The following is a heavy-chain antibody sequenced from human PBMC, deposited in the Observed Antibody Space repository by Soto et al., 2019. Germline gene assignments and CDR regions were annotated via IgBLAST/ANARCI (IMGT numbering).Heavy chain of an antibody. V-gene: IGHV3-30-3*01. J-gene: IGHJ4*02. Sequence: ESGGGVVQPGGSLRLSCAASGFIFNNYAMHWVRQAPGKGLEWVAVISYDGSNKYYADSVKGRFTISRDNSKNTLYLQMNSLRAEDTAVYYCASQLLTIGSFDYWGQGTLVTVSS. CDR3: ASQLLTIGSFDY. CDR1: GFIFNNYA. CDR2: ISYDGSNK. D-gene: IGHD2-2*01.